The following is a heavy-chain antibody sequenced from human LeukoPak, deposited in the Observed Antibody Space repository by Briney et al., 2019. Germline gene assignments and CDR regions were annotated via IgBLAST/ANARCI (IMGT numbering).Heavy chain of an antibody. CDR2: ISGSGGAT. J-gene: IGHJ4*02. Sequence: GGSLRLACAASGFTFSSYSMNWVRQAPGKGLEWVSAISGSGGATYYANSVKGRFTISRDNSKNTLYLQMNSLRAEDTAVYYCAKDNGLTVDFDYWGQGTLVTVSS. V-gene: IGHV3-23*01. CDR1: GFTFSSYS. CDR3: AKDNGLTVDFDY. D-gene: IGHD4-23*01.